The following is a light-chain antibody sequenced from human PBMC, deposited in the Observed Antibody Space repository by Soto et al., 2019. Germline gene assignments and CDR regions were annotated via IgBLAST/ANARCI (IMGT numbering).Light chain of an antibody. J-gene: IGLJ1*01. Sequence: QFALTQPPSASGSPGQSVTISCTRTKNDIGVYDFVSWYQHHPGKAPRLIIYEVVQRPSGVPDRFSGSKSGNTASLTVSGLQAADEADYFCKSYAGSNTYVFGSGTKLTV. V-gene: IGLV2-8*01. CDR1: KNDIGVYDF. CDR2: EVV. CDR3: KSYAGSNTYV.